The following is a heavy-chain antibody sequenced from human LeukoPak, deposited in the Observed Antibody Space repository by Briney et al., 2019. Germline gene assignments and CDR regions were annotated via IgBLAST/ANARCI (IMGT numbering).Heavy chain of an antibody. CDR2: LVYDARS. J-gene: IGHJ4*02. CDR3: ARDLSAAFDF. D-gene: IGHD6-19*01. Sequence: GGSLRLSCAASGSPFSSYGMHWVRQAPGKGLEWVARLVYDARSDYANSVKGRFSISRDDSKNTLFLDMSNPRVEDTALYYCARDLSAAFDFWGQGVLVTVSS. V-gene: IGHV3-33*01. CDR1: GSPFSSYG.